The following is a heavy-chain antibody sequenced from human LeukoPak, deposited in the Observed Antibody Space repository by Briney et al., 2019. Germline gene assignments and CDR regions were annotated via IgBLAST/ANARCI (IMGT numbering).Heavy chain of an antibody. CDR3: VKDDPVLHY. CDR2: IRPGGRKK. J-gene: IGHJ4*02. V-gene: IGHV3-30*02. Sequence: PGGSLRLSCSTSGLTFSTCGMHWVRQAPGRGLEWLTLIRPGGRKKFYSDSVKGRFTVSRDNFRNMLYLEMNSLRSEDTAVYYCVKDDPVLHYWGQGTLVSVSS. CDR1: GLTFSTCG.